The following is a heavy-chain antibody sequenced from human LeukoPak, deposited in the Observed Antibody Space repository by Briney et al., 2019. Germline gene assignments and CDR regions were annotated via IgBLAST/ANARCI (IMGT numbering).Heavy chain of an antibody. D-gene: IGHD3-22*01. CDR2: INPNGGST. V-gene: IGHV1-46*01. CDR3: ARDPRLSSGYSTGILWYFDL. Sequence: WASVKVSCKASGYTFTDYYMHWVRQAPGQALEWMGIINPNGGSTSYAQKFQGRVTMTRDTSTSTVYMELSSLRSEDTAVYYCARDPRLSSGYSTGILWYFDLWGRGTLVTVSS. CDR1: GYTFTDYY. J-gene: IGHJ2*01.